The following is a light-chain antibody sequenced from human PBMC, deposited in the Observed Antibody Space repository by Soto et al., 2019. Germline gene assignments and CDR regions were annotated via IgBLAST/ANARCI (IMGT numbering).Light chain of an antibody. V-gene: IGKV3-20*01. Sequence: EIVCTQYPGTLSLSPGERATRSPLASQSVSSSYLAWYQQKPGQAPRLLIYGASSRATGIPARFSGSGSGTDFTLTISSLEPEDFAVYYCQQHGSSPRTFGQGTRVEIK. CDR2: GAS. CDR1: QSVSSSY. J-gene: IGKJ5*01. CDR3: QQHGSSPRT.